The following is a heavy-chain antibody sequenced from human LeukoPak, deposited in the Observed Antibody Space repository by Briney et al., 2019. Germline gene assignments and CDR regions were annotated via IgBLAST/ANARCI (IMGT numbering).Heavy chain of an antibody. J-gene: IGHJ4*02. CDR1: GYTFTSYA. CDR3: ARDERYFPDY. Sequence: ASVKVSCKASGYTFTSYAMHWVRQAPGQRLEWMGWINAGSGNTKYSQKFQGRVTMTRDTSTSTVYMELSSLRSEDTAVYYCARDERYFPDYWGQGTLVTVSS. CDR2: INAGSGNT. V-gene: IGHV1-3*01. D-gene: IGHD3-9*01.